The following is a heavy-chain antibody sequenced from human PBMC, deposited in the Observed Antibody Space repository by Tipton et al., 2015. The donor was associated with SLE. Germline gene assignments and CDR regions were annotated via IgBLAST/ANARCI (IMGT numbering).Heavy chain of an antibody. Sequence: TLSLTCTVSGSSISSHYWSWIRQPPGKGLEFIGYIYYGGSTNYNPSLKSRVTISADTSKNQFSLKLSSVTTADTAVYYCARGRVRNTPYFDYWGQGTLVTVSS. D-gene: IGHD2-15*01. J-gene: IGHJ4*02. CDR3: ARGRVRNTPYFDY. V-gene: IGHV4-59*11. CDR1: GSSISSHY. CDR2: IYYGGST.